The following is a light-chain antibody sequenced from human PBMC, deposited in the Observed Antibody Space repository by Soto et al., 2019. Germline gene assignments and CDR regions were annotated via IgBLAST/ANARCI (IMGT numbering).Light chain of an antibody. CDR1: TSNIGSNY. Sequence: QSVLTQPPSASGTPGQGVTISCSGSTSNIGSNYVYWYQQLPGTAPKLLIYRNNQRPSGVPDRFSGSKSGTSASLAISGLWSDDEADYFCATWDDSLNGFYVFGTGTKV. CDR3: ATWDDSLNGFYV. J-gene: IGLJ1*01. CDR2: RNN. V-gene: IGLV1-47*03.